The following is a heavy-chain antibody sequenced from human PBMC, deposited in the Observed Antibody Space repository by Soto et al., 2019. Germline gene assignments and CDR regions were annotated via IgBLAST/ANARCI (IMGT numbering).Heavy chain of an antibody. J-gene: IGHJ3*02. CDR2: IYPGDSDT. Sequence: GESLKISCKGSGYSFTSYWIGWVRQMPGKGLEWMGIIYPGDSDTRYSPSFQGQVTISADKSISTAYLQWSSLKASDTAMYYCARPPFLYSSGRPDPDAFDIWGQGTMVTVSS. V-gene: IGHV5-51*01. D-gene: IGHD6-19*01. CDR1: GYSFTSYW. CDR3: ARPPFLYSSGRPDPDAFDI.